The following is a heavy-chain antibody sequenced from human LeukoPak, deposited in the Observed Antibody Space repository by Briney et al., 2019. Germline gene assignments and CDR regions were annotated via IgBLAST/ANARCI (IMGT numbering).Heavy chain of an antibody. D-gene: IGHD6-19*01. CDR3: AKDIDSGWPYYFDY. V-gene: IGHV3-11*01. CDR2: ISSSGSTI. Sequence: GGSLRLSCAASGFTFRDYYMSWIREAPGKGLEWGSYISSSGSTIYYADSVKGRFTISRDNAKNSLYLQMNSLRAEDTAVYYCAKDIDSGWPYYFDYWGQGTLVTVSS. J-gene: IGHJ4*02. CDR1: GFTFRDYY.